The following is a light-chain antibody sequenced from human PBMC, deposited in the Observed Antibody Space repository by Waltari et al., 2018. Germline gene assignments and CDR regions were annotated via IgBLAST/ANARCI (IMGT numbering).Light chain of an antibody. CDR2: RTY. CDR1: QTVSTIA. Sequence: EIVLTQSPGTLSLSPGDRATLSCRASQTVSTIALSWNQQKPGPAPRVLIYRTYNSATGIPARFSGSGSGTAFTLTINRLAPADFAMYYCQQYDGIVVTFGGGTKVEI. CDR3: QQYDGIVVT. V-gene: IGKV3-20*01. J-gene: IGKJ4*01.